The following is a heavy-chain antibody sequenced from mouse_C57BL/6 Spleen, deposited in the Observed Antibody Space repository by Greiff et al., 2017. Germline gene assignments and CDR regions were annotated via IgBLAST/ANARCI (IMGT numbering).Heavy chain of an antibody. V-gene: IGHV7-3*01. CDR3: ARYYDY. J-gene: IGHJ2*01. CDR2: IRNKANGYTT. Sequence: EVKLVESGGGLVQPGGSLSLSCAASGFTFTDYYMSWVRQPPGKALEWLGFIRNKANGYTTESIASVKGRFTISRDNSQSILYLQMNALRAEDSATYYCARYYDYWGQGTTLTVSS. CDR1: GFTFTDYY.